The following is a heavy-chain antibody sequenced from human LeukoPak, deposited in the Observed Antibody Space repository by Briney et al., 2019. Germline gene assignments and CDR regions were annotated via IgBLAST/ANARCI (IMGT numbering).Heavy chain of an antibody. CDR1: GYTFTSYG. CDR3: ARVPFLTGYPDYFDH. Sequence: ASVKVSCKASGYTFTSYGISWVRQAPGQGLEWMGWISAYNGNTNYAQKLQGRVTMTTDTSTSTAYMELRSLRSDDTAVYYCARVPFLTGYPDYFDHWGQGTLVTVSS. CDR2: ISAYNGNT. J-gene: IGHJ4*02. V-gene: IGHV1-18*01. D-gene: IGHD3-9*01.